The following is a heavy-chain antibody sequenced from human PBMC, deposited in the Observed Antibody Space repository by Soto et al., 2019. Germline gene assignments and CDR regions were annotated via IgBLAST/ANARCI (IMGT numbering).Heavy chain of an antibody. J-gene: IGHJ4*02. V-gene: IGHV3-7*01. CDR2: IKQDGSEK. CDR3: ATSRTFDY. CDR1: GFTFSAHS. D-gene: IGHD6-13*01. Sequence: GGSLRLSCTGSGFTFSAHSLDWLRQAPGKGLEWVANIKQDGSEKYYVDSVKGRFTISRDNAKNSVYLQMNSLRAEDTAVYYCATSRTFDYWGQGTLVTVSS.